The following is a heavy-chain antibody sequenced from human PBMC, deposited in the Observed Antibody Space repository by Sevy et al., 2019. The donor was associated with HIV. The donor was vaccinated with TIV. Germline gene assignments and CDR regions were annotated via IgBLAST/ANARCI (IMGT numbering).Heavy chain of an antibody. CDR2: ISSSSATI. CDR3: ARNYYDSRGYYFGGNPFDI. D-gene: IGHD3-22*01. CDR1: GLNFSTSS. Sequence: GGSLRLSCAASGLNFSTSSMNWLRQAPGGGLEWLSYISSSSATIYYTYSLKGRFTNSRDNAKNSLYLQMTTLGDEATVGYYCARNYYDSRGYYFGGNPFDIWGQGTMVTVSS. V-gene: IGHV3-48*02. J-gene: IGHJ3*02.